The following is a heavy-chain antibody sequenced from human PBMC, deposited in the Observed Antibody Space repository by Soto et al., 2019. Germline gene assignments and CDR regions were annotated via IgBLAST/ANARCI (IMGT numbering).Heavy chain of an antibody. Sequence: EVQLVQSGGGLVRPGGSLRLSCAASGFTVSRNYMNWVRQAPGKGLEWVSLIYTGGTTYYADSVKGRFTISRDISRNTLYLQMNSLRAEDTAVYYCAREAYCDGDCYSGWFDPWGQGTLVTVSS. CDR3: AREAYCDGDCYSGWFDP. V-gene: IGHV3-66*01. CDR1: GFTVSRNY. D-gene: IGHD2-21*02. CDR2: IYTGGTT. J-gene: IGHJ5*02.